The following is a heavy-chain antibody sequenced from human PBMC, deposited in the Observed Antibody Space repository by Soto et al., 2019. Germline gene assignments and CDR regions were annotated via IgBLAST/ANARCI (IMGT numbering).Heavy chain of an antibody. D-gene: IGHD3-10*01. J-gene: IGHJ5*02. CDR2: IIPIFGTA. Sequence: SVAVSCKASGCTFSSYASNWVRQAPGQGLEWMGGIIPIFGTANYAQKLQGRVTITADESTSTAYMELSSLRSEDTAVYYCASDPSTYYYGSGFLNWFDPWGQGTLVTVSS. CDR3: ASDPSTYYYGSGFLNWFDP. CDR1: GCTFSSYA. V-gene: IGHV1-69*13.